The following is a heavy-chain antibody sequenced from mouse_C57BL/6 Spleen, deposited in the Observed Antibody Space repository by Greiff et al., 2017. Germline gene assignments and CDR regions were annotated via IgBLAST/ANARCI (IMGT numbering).Heavy chain of an antibody. CDR3: VPWLLRAMDY. CDR2: IYPRSGNT. D-gene: IGHD2-3*01. J-gene: IGHJ4*01. Sequence: VQLVESGAELARPGASVKLSCKASGYTFTSYGISWVKQRTGQGLEWIGEIYPRSGNTYYNEKFKGKATLTADKSSSTAYMELRSLTSEDSAVYFCVPWLLRAMDYWGQGTSVTVSS. CDR1: GYTFTSYG. V-gene: IGHV1-81*01.